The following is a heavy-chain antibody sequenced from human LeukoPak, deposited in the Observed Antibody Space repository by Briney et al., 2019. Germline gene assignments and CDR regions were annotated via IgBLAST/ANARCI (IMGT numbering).Heavy chain of an antibody. J-gene: IGHJ4*02. CDR3: ARVRTSKRYYYGSSCYYLFDY. Sequence: SQTLSPTCTVSGGSISSYYWSWIRQPPGKGLEWIGYIYYSGSTTYNPSPKSRVTTSVDTSKKQFSLKLSSVTAADAAVYYCARVRTSKRYYYGSSCYYLFDYWGQGTLVTVSS. D-gene: IGHD3-22*01. CDR1: GGSISSYY. V-gene: IGHV4-59*12. CDR2: IYYSGST.